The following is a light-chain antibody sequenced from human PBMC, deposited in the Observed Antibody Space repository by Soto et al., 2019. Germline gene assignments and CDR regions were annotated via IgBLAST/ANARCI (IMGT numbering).Light chain of an antibody. CDR3: SSYTSSSTVV. V-gene: IGLV2-14*01. CDR1: SGDIGGHNY. J-gene: IGLJ2*01. CDR2: EVS. Sequence: QSALTQPASVSGSPGQSIAISCTGSSGDIGGHNYVSWYQHHPGKAPKLMVYEVSNRPSGVSNRFSGSKSGNTASLTISGLQAEDEADYYCSSYTSSSTVVFGGGTKLTVL.